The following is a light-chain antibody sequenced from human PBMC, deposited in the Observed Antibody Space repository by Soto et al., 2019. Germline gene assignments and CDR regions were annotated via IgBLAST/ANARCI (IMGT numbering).Light chain of an antibody. V-gene: IGKV3-20*01. CDR2: GAS. J-gene: IGKJ4*01. CDR1: QSVSSN. CDR3: QQFSSYPLT. Sequence: EIVMTPSPATLSVSPGESATLSCRASQSVSSNLAWYQQKPGQAPRRLIYGASSRATGIPDRFSGGGSGTDFTLTISRLEPEDFAVYYCQQFSSYPLTFGGGTKVDIK.